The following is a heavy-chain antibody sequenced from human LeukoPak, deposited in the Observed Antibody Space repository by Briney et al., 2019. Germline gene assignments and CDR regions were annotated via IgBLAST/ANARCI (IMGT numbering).Heavy chain of an antibody. CDR3: ARLGRPSFLEWLSLDFDY. J-gene: IGHJ4*02. CDR1: GYTFTGYY. D-gene: IGHD3-3*01. Sequence: ASVTVSCKASGYTFTGYYMHWVRQAPGQGLEWMGWINPNSGGTNYAQKFQGRVTMTRDTSISTAYMELSRLRSDDTAVYYCARLGRPSFLEWLSLDFDYWGQGTLVTVSS. CDR2: INPNSGGT. V-gene: IGHV1-2*02.